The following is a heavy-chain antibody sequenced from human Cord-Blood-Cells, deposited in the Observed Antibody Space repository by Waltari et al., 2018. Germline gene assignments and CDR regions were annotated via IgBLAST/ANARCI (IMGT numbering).Heavy chain of an antibody. Sequence: QVQLVESGGGVVQPGRSLRLSCAASGFTFSSYGMHWVRPAPGKGLEWVAVISYDVSDKYYADSVKGRFTISRDNSKNTLYLQMNSLRAEDTAVYYCAKTRTTSLFFDYWGQGTLVTVSS. CDR2: ISYDVSDK. J-gene: IGHJ4*02. CDR1: GFTFSSYG. CDR3: AKTRTTSLFFDY. V-gene: IGHV3-30*18.